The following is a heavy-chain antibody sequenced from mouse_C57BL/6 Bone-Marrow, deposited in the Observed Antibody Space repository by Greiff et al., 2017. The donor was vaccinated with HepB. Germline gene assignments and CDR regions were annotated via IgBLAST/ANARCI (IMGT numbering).Heavy chain of an antibody. Sequence: VQLQQSGPVLVKPGASVKMSCKASGYTFTDYYMNWVKQSHGKSLEWIGVINPYNGGTSYNQKFKGKATLTVDKSSSTAYMELNSLTSEDSAVYYCARRLGYYYGSSYGYWGQGTTLTVSS. V-gene: IGHV1-19*01. CDR3: ARRLGYYYGSSYGY. J-gene: IGHJ2*01. D-gene: IGHD1-1*01. CDR1: GYTFTDYY. CDR2: INPYNGGT.